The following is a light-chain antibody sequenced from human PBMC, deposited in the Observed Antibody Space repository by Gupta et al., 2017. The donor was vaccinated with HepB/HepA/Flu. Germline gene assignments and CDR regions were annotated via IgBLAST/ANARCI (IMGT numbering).Light chain of an antibody. CDR3: SSYTRSSTLGV. CDR1: SSDVGDYNY. Sequence: QSALTQPASVSGSPGQSITISCTGTSSDVGDYNYVSWYQQHPCKAPKLMIYDVSHRPSGVSNRFSGSKSGNTASLTISGLQTDDEADYYCSSYTRSSTLGVFGTGTKVTVL. V-gene: IGLV2-14*03. J-gene: IGLJ1*01. CDR2: DVS.